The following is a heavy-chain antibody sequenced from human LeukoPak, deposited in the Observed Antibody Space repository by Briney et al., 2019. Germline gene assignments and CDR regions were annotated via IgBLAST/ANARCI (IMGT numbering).Heavy chain of an antibody. CDR2: ISSSSSTI. CDR3: ARDWYYDSSGPRLFDY. CDR1: GFTFSSYS. Sequence: GGSLRLSCAASGFTFSSYSMNWVRQAPGKGLEWVSYISSSSSTIYYADSVKGRFTISRDNAKNSLYLQMNSLRAKDTAVYYCARDWYYDSSGPRLFDYWGQGTLVTVSS. V-gene: IGHV3-48*01. J-gene: IGHJ4*02. D-gene: IGHD3-22*01.